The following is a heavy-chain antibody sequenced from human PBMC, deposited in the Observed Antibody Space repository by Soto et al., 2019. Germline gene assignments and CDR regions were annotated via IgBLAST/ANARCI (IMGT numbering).Heavy chain of an antibody. D-gene: IGHD1-7*01. J-gene: IGHJ5*01. Sequence: GASVKVSCKASGYTSADFGISWVRQAPGQGLEWMGWVSGNNGASNPAPKVQGRITMTLDTSTGVSYMALRSLRSDDTAIYYCVRDQNYFRVNGNWLDSCDQGSLGTVSS. CDR3: VRDQNYFRVNGNWLDS. CDR2: VSGNNGAS. CDR1: GYTSADFG. V-gene: IGHV1-18*04.